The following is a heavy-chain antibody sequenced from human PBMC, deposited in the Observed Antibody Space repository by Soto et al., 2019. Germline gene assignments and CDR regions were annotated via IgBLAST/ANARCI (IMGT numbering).Heavy chain of an antibody. Sequence: SETLSLTCTVSGGSMRNVYWSWIRQPPGKRLEWIGFIFHSGNAKYNPSLKNRVTISIDTSKSQFSLSLDSVTAADTAVYFCARAHAPTLPFDYWGLGTLVTVSS. D-gene: IGHD2-15*01. V-gene: IGHV4-59*01. CDR1: GGSMRNVY. CDR3: ARAHAPTLPFDY. CDR2: IFHSGNA. J-gene: IGHJ4*01.